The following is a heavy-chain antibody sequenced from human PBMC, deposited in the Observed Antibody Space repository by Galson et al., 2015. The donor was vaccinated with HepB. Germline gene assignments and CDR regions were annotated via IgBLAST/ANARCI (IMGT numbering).Heavy chain of an antibody. CDR1: GFTFSSYT. CDR2: IYSGGST. Sequence: SLRLSCAASGFTFSSYTMNWVRQALGKGLEWVSVIYSGGSTYYADSVKGRFTISRDNSKNTLYLQMNSLRAEDTAVYYCARGGERTYYFDYWGQGTLVTVSS. D-gene: IGHD1-26*01. V-gene: IGHV3-53*01. CDR3: ARGGERTYYFDY. J-gene: IGHJ4*02.